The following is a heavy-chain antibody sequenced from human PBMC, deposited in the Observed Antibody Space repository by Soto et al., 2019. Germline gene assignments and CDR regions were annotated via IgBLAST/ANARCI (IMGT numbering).Heavy chain of an antibody. CDR3: ARDHRAYDFWSGYYSYYYYYGMDV. D-gene: IGHD3-3*01. Sequence: QVQLVESGGGVVQPGRSLRLSCAASGFTFSSYGMHWVRQAPGKGLEWVAVIWYDGSNKYYADSVKGRFTISRDNSKNTLYLQMNSLRAEDTAVYYCARDHRAYDFWSGYYSYYYYYGMDVWGQGTTVTVSS. CDR1: GFTFSSYG. J-gene: IGHJ6*02. CDR2: IWYDGSNK. V-gene: IGHV3-33*01.